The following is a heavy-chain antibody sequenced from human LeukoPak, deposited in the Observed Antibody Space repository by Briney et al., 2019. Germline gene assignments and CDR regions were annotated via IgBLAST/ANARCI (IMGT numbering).Heavy chain of an antibody. D-gene: IGHD3-3*01. CDR1: GYTLTSDG. V-gene: IGHV1-18*01. J-gene: IGHJ3*02. CDR2: ISAYNGNT. Sequence: ASVKVSCKASGYTLTSDGMNWVRQAPGQGLEWMGWISAYNGNTNYAQKLQGRVTMTTDTSTSTAYMELRSLRSDDTAVYYCARVPPTYYDFWSGYYHDAFDIWGQGTMVTVSS. CDR3: ARVPPTYYDFWSGYYHDAFDI.